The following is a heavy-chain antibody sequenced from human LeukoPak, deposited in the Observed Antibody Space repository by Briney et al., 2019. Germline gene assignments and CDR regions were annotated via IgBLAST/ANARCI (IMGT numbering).Heavy chain of an antibody. Sequence: SETLSLTCTVSGGSISSYYWSWIRQPPGKGLEWIGYIYYSGRTNYNPSLKSRVTISVDTSKNQFSLKLSSVTAADTAVYYCARDRHLRRGMDVWGQGTTVTVSS. CDR1: GGSISSYY. CDR3: ARDRHLRRGMDV. V-gene: IGHV4-59*01. CDR2: IYYSGRT. J-gene: IGHJ6*02. D-gene: IGHD6-6*01.